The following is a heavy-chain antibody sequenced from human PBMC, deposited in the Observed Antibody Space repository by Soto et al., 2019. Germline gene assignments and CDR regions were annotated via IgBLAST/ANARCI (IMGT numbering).Heavy chain of an antibody. CDR1: GFTFSSYG. CDR3: AKDSPLGALDY. CDR2: ISYDGSNK. V-gene: IGHV3-30*18. D-gene: IGHD3-16*01. Sequence: QVQLVESGGGVVQPGRSLRLSCAASGFTFSSYGMHWVRQAPGKGLEWVAVISYDGSNKYYADSVKGRFTISRDNSKNTMYPQRNRLGAEDTVGYYCAKDSPLGALDYWGQGTLVTVSS. J-gene: IGHJ4*02.